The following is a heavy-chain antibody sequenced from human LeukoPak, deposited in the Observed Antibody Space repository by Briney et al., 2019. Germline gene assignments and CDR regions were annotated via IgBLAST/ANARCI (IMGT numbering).Heavy chain of an antibody. J-gene: IGHJ6*02. CDR1: GFTFSSYD. D-gene: IGHD3-10*01. CDR2: IGTAGDT. Sequence: GGSLRLSCIASGFTFSSYDMHWVRQVTGKGLEWVSAIGTAGDTYYADSVKGRITISRENAKNSLYLQMNSLRAGDTAVYYCARDSGGITMLRGGDYDGMDVWGQGTTVTVSS. CDR3: ARDSGGITMLRGGDYDGMDV. V-gene: IGHV3-13*01.